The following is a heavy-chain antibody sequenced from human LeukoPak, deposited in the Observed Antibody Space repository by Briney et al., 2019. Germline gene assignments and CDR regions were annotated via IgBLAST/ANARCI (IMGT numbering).Heavy chain of an antibody. V-gene: IGHV4-34*01. Sequence: SETLSLTCAVYGGSLTDYYWAWIRQPPGKGLEWIGEINHSGSTNYSPSLKSRVTISLDTSNNQFFLKLNSVTAADTAVYYGAREDWYFDLWGRGTLVTVSS. CDR1: GGSLTDYY. CDR3: AREDWYFDL. CDR2: INHSGST. J-gene: IGHJ2*01.